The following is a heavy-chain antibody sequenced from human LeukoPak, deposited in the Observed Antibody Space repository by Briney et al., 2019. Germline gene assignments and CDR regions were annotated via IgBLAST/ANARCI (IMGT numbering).Heavy chain of an antibody. J-gene: IGHJ2*01. V-gene: IGHV3-23*01. CDR3: AKEAAVTHWYFAL. CDR1: GFTFSSYA. D-gene: IGHD4-17*01. CDR2: ISGSGGST. Sequence: GGSLRLSCAASGFTFSSYAMNRVRQAPGRGLEWVSGISGSGGSTYYADSVKGRFTISRDNSKSTLYLQMNNLRAEDTAVYHCAKEAAVTHWYFALWGRGTLVTVSS.